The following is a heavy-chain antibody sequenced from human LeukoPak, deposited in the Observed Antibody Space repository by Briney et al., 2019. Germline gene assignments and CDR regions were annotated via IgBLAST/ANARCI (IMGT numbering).Heavy chain of an antibody. CDR3: ARDSRYCSGGSCYSGLVQHNYYFDY. CDR2: ISYDGGNK. V-gene: IGHV3-30*04. CDR1: GFTFSSYA. D-gene: IGHD2-15*01. J-gene: IGHJ4*02. Sequence: GRSLRLSCAASGFTFSSYAMHWVRQAPGKGLEWVAVISYDGGNKYYADSVKGRFTISRDNSKNTLYLQMNSLRAEDTAVYYCARDSRYCSGGSCYSGLVQHNYYFDYWGQGTLVTVSS.